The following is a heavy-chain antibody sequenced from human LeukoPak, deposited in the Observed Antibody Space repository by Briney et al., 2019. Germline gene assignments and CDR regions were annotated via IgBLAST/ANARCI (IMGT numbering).Heavy chain of an antibody. Sequence: GASVKVSCKASGYTFTNYGISWVRQAPGQGLEWMGWISAYNGNTNYAQKFQGRVTMTTDTSTSTAYMELRSLRSDDTAVYYCARDRDYGDYNTQDLFVYWGQGTLVTVSS. J-gene: IGHJ4*02. CDR3: ARDRDYGDYNTQDLFVY. CDR2: ISAYNGNT. CDR1: GYTFTNYG. V-gene: IGHV1-18*01. D-gene: IGHD4-17*01.